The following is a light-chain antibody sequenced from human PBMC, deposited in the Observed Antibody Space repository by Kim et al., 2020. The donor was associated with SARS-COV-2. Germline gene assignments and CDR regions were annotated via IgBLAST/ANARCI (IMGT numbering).Light chain of an antibody. CDR3: SSYTSSSTVV. J-gene: IGLJ2*01. CDR2: DVS. Sequence: QSALTQPASVSGSPGQSITISCTGTSSDVGGYNYVSWYQQHPGKAPKLMIYDVSNRPSGVSNSFSGSKSGNTASLTISGLQAEDEADYYCSSYTSSSTVVFGGLTQLTVL. CDR1: SSDVGGYNY. V-gene: IGLV2-14*03.